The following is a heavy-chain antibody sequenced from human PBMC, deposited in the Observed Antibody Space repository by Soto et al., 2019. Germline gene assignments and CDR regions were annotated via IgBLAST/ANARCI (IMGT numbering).Heavy chain of an antibody. Sequence: EVQLVESGGGLVKPGGSLRLSCAASGFTFSSYSMNWVRQAPGKGLEWVSSISSSSSYIYYAVSVKGRFTISRDNAKNSLYLQMNSLRAEDTAVYYCARDPTDDYGDYRSGQGQDYWGQGTLVTVSS. V-gene: IGHV3-21*01. J-gene: IGHJ4*02. CDR3: ARDPTDDYGDYRSGQGQDY. CDR1: GFTFSSYS. D-gene: IGHD4-17*01. CDR2: ISSSSSYI.